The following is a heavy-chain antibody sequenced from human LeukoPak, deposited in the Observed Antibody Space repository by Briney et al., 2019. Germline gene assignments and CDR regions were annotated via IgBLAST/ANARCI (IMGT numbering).Heavy chain of an antibody. D-gene: IGHD6-19*01. Sequence: GGSLRLSCAASGFTFSSYAMSWVRQAPGKGLEWDSAISGSGGSTYYADSVKGRFTISRDNSKNTLYLQMNSLRAEDTAVYYCAKDQVYSSGWYADYWGQGTLVTVSS. CDR3: AKDQVYSSGWYADY. CDR1: GFTFSSYA. V-gene: IGHV3-23*01. CDR2: ISGSGGST. J-gene: IGHJ4*02.